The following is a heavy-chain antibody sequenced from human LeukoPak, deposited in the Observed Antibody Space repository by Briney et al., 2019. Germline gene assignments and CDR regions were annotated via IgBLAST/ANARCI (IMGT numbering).Heavy chain of an antibody. CDR3: ARAVKGFVRFDY. CDR2: INPNSGGT. Sequence: ASVKVSCKASGYTFTSYYMHWVRQAPGQGLEWMGWINPNSGGTNYAQKFQGRVTMTRDTSISTAYMELSRLRSDDTAVYYCARAVKGFVRFDYWGQGTLVTVSS. CDR1: GYTFTSYY. D-gene: IGHD2-21*01. V-gene: IGHV1-2*02. J-gene: IGHJ4*02.